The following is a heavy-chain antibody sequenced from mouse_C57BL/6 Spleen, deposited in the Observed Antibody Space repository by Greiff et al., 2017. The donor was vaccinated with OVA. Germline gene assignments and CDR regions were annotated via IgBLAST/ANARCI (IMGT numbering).Heavy chain of an antibody. CDR2: IDPSDSYT. CDR3: ARYYYGRDWFAY. D-gene: IGHD1-1*01. V-gene: IGHV1-69*01. CDR1: GYTFTSYW. J-gene: IGHJ3*01. Sequence: QVQLQQPGAELVMPGASVKLSCKASGYTFTSYWMHWVKQRPGQGLEWIGEIDPSDSYTNYNQKFKGKSTLTVDKSSSTAYMQLSSLTSEDSAVYYCARYYYGRDWFAYWGQGTLVTVSA.